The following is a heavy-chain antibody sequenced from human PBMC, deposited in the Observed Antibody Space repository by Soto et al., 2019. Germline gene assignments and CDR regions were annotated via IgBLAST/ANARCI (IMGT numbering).Heavy chain of an antibody. CDR1: GFTFSDFG. D-gene: IGHD6-19*01. J-gene: IGHJ4*02. CDR3: ASPREGQWLVFDH. Sequence: PGGPLRLSCVVSGFTFSDFGMHWVRQSPGEGLAWVASISKDGLDRYYSESVKGRFTISRDDSKNTVFLQMNSLKVEDTAAYFCASPREGQWLVFDHWGQRTLVTVSS. V-gene: IGHV3-30*19. CDR2: ISKDGLDR.